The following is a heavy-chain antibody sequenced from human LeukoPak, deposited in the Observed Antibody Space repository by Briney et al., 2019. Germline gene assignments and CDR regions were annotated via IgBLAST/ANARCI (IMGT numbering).Heavy chain of an antibody. J-gene: IGHJ4*02. CDR1: GGSISSYY. V-gene: IGHV4-59*12. CDR2: IYYSGST. CDR3: ARDLIAVAGN. D-gene: IGHD6-19*01. Sequence: SETLSLTCTVSGGSISSYYWSWIRQPPGKGLEWIGYIYYSGSTNYNPSLKSRVTISVDTSKNQFSLKLSSVTAADTAVYYCARDLIAVAGNWGQGTLVTVSS.